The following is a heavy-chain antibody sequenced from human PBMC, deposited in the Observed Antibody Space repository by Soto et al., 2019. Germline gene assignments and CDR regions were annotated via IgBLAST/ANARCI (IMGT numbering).Heavy chain of an antibody. J-gene: IGHJ4*02. D-gene: IGHD5-12*01. V-gene: IGHV4-59*01. CDR1: GGSISSYY. CDR3: ARSQWLQVLGSFDY. CDR2: IYYSGST. Sequence: LSLTCTVSGGSISSYYWSWIRQPPGKGLEWIGYIYYSGSTNYNPSLKSRVTISVDTSKNQFSLKLSSVTAADTAVYYCARSQWLQVLGSFDYWGQGTLVTVSS.